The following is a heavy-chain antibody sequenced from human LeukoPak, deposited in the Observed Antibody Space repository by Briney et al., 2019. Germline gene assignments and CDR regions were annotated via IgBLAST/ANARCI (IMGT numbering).Heavy chain of an antibody. CDR1: GGTFSSYA. V-gene: IGHV1-69*13. J-gene: IGHJ4*02. Sequence: SVKVSCKASGGTFSSYAISWVRQAPGQGLEWMGGIIPIFGTANYAQKFQGRVTITADESTSTAYMELSSLRAEDTAVYYCAKDTRGAVAGPNFDYWGQGTLVTVSS. CDR2: IIPIFGTA. D-gene: IGHD6-19*01. CDR3: AKDTRGAVAGPNFDY.